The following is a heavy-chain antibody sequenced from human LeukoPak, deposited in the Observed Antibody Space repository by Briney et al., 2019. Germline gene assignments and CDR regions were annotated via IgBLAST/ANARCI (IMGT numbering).Heavy chain of an antibody. Sequence: SETLSLTCTVSGGSISSYYWSWIRQPPGKGLEWIGYIYYSGSTNYNPSLKSRVTISVNTSKNQFSLKLSSVTAADTAVYYCARQYHDILTGYYPRPYYFDYWGQGTLVTVSS. J-gene: IGHJ4*02. V-gene: IGHV4-59*08. CDR2: IYYSGST. CDR1: GGSISSYY. CDR3: ARQYHDILTGYYPRPYYFDY. D-gene: IGHD3-9*01.